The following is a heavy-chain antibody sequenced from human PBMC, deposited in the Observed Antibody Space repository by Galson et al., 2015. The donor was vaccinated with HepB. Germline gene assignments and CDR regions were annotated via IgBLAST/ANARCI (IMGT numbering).Heavy chain of an antibody. J-gene: IGHJ6*02. CDR1: GFTFSSYW. D-gene: IGHD3-3*01. CDR3: ARGGPTDDFWSGYMGWYYYGMDV. CDR2: IKQDGSEK. V-gene: IGHV3-7*01. Sequence: SLRLSCAASGFTFSSYWMSWVRQAPGKGLEWVANIKQDGSEKYYVDSVKGRFTISRDNAKNSLYLQMNSLRAEDTAVYYCARGGPTDDFWSGYMGWYYYGMDVWGQGTTVTVSS.